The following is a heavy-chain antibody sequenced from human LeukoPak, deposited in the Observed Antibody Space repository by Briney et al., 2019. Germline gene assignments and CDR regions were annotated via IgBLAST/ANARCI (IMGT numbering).Heavy chain of an antibody. Sequence: GASVKVSCKASGGTFGSYAISWVRQAPGRGLEWMGGIISIFGTANYAQKFQGRVTITADESTSTAYMELSSLRSEDTAVYYCASPQGGYRSSWYAAFDYWGQGTLVTVSS. CDR1: GGTFGSYA. CDR3: ASPQGGYRSSWYAAFDY. D-gene: IGHD6-13*01. V-gene: IGHV1-69*13. J-gene: IGHJ4*02. CDR2: IISIFGTA.